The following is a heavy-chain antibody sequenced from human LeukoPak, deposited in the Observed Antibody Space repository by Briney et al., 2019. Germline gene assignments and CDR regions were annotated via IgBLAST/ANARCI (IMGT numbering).Heavy chain of an antibody. V-gene: IGHV3-53*01. CDR2: IYSGGST. D-gene: IGHD4-17*01. CDR3: ARDTYGDYVGGDYYYMDV. CDR1: GFTVSSNY. Sequence: SGGSLRLSCAASGFTVSSNYMSWVRQAPGKGLEWVSVIYSGGSTYYADSVKGRFTISRDNSKNTLYLQMNSLRAEDTAVYYCARDTYGDYVGGDYYYMDVWGKGTTVTVSS. J-gene: IGHJ6*03.